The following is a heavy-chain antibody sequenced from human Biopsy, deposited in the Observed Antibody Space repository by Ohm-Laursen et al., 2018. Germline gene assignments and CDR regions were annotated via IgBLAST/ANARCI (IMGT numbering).Heavy chain of an antibody. Sequence: SLRLSCAASGFTFSGFSMNWVRQAPGKGLEWVSSISASGNHIYYTDSVKGRFTVSSDNGKNSVYLQMNSLRAEDTAVYYCARLNSGTHDASDLWGQGTMVIVSS. J-gene: IGHJ3*01. CDR1: GFTFSGFS. D-gene: IGHD1-26*01. V-gene: IGHV3-21*01. CDR2: ISASGNHI. CDR3: ARLNSGTHDASDL.